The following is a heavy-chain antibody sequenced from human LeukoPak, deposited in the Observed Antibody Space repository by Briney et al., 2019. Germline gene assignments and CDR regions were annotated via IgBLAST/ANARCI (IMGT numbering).Heavy chain of an antibody. CDR1: GGSISSYY. D-gene: IGHD3-10*01. J-gene: IGHJ4*02. CDR2: IYTSGST. V-gene: IGHV4-4*07. CDR3: AKSDYYGASDY. Sequence: SSETLSLTCTVSGGSISSYYWSWIRQPAGKGLEWIGRIYTSGSTNYNPSLKSRVTISVDTLRNQFSLKLTSVTAADTAIYYCAKSDYYGASDYWGQGTLVTVSS.